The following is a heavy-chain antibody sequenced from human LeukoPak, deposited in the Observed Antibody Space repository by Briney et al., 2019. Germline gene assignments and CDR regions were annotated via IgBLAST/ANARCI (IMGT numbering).Heavy chain of an antibody. J-gene: IGHJ4*02. Sequence: ASVKVSCKASGYTFTGYYMHWVRQAPGQGLEWMGRINPNSGGTNYAQKFQGRVTMTRDTSISTAYMELSRLRSDDTAVYYCARESFTVTTLFDYWGQGTLVTVSS. V-gene: IGHV1-2*06. D-gene: IGHD4-17*01. CDR3: ARESFTVTTLFDY. CDR2: INPNSGGT. CDR1: GYTFTGYY.